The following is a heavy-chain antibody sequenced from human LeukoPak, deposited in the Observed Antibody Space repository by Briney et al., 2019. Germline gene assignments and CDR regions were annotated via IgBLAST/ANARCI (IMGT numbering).Heavy chain of an antibody. V-gene: IGHV3-23*01. D-gene: IGHD2-2*01. J-gene: IGHJ4*02. CDR3: AKSDCTYITCYVLDY. CDR2: ISGRGDCT. Sequence: PGGSLRLSCAGSGFTSSNHAMSWVRQAPGKGVEWVSAISGRGDCTYYADSVKGRFTISRDNSKNTLSLQMSSLRPEDTAVYYCAKSDCTYITCYVLDYWGQGTLVTVSS. CDR1: GFTSSNHA.